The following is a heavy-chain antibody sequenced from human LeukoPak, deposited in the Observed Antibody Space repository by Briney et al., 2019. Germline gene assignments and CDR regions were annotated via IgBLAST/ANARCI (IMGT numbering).Heavy chain of an antibody. Sequence: TGGSLRLSCAASGFTFSSYAMSWVRQAPGKGLEWVSAISGSGGSTYYADSVKGRFTISRDNSKNTLYLQMNSLRAEDTAVYYCAKSPFVGYCSSTSCYAYAGYDYWGQGTLVTVPS. D-gene: IGHD2-2*03. J-gene: IGHJ4*02. CDR2: ISGSGGST. CDR3: AKSPFVGYCSSTSCYAYAGYDY. CDR1: GFTFSSYA. V-gene: IGHV3-23*01.